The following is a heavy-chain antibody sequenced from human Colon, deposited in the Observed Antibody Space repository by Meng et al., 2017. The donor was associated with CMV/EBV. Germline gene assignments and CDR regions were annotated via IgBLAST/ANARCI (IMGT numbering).Heavy chain of an antibody. D-gene: IGHD2/OR15-2a*01. CDR1: GFTFNNYA. V-gene: IGHV3-9*01. J-gene: IGHJ4*02. Sequence: GGSLRLSCAVSGFTFNNYAMHWVRQRPGKGLEWVSGISWNSGTAGYGVSVQGRFTISRDNAKNSLSLQMNSLRDEDTAVYYCARDRLEGYYSGPGYWGQGTLVTVSS. CDR3: ARDRLEGYYSGPGY. CDR2: ISWNSGTA.